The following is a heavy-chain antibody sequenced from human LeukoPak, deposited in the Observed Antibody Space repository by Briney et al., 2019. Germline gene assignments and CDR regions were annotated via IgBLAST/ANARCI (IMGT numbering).Heavy chain of an antibody. V-gene: IGHV4-4*07. CDR1: GGSISSYY. CDR2: IYATGST. CDR3: ARVGYSSGLYPLDY. Sequence: SDTLSLTCTVSGGSISSYYWSWIRQPAGKGLEWIGRIYATGSTNSNPSLKGRVTMSVDTSKNQFSLNLNSVTAADTAVYYCARVGYSSGLYPLDYWGQGTLVTVSS. J-gene: IGHJ4*02. D-gene: IGHD6-19*01.